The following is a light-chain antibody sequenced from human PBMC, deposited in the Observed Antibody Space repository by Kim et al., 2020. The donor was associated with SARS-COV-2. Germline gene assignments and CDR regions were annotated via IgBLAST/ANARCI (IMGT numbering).Light chain of an antibody. Sequence: SSELTQDPAVSVALGQTVRITCQGDSLRNYYTSWYQQKPGQAPVLVMYGKNYRPSGIPDRFSGSSSGNTASLTITGAQAEDEADYYCNSRDSSGNRWVFGGGTQLTVL. V-gene: IGLV3-19*01. CDR2: GKN. J-gene: IGLJ3*02. CDR1: SLRNYY. CDR3: NSRDSSGNRWV.